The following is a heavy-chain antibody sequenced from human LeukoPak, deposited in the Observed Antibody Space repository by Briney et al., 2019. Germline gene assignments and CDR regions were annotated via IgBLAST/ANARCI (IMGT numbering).Heavy chain of an antibody. D-gene: IGHD2-15*01. CDR3: ARSVEGYCSGGSCYSYYYYMDV. Sequence: SETLSLTCTVSGYSISSGYYWGWIRQPPGKGLEWIGSIYHSGSTYYNPSLKSRVTISVDTSKNQFSLKLSSVTAADTAVYYCARSVEGYCSGGSCYSYYYYMDVWGKGTTVTVSS. J-gene: IGHJ6*03. CDR2: IYHSGST. CDR1: GYSISSGYY. V-gene: IGHV4-38-2*02.